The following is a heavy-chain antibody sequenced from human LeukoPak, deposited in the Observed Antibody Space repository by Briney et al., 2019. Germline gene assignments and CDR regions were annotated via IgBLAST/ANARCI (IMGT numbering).Heavy chain of an antibody. D-gene: IGHD4-17*01. Sequence: GGSLRPSCAASGFIFSSYAMSWVRQAPGKGQEWVSTISGSGGSTYYADSVKGRFTISRDNSKNTVYLQMTSLRAEDTAVYYCAKDGYGDYVYYFDYWGQGTLVTVSS. CDR2: ISGSGGST. J-gene: IGHJ4*02. CDR3: AKDGYGDYVYYFDY. V-gene: IGHV3-23*01. CDR1: GFIFSSYA.